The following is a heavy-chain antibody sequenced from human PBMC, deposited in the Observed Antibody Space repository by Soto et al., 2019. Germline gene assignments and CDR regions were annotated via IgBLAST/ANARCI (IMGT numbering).Heavy chain of an antibody. CDR3: ARDGQDIVVVPALPFDY. CDR1: GFTFSSYE. Sequence: GGSLRLSCAASGFTFSSYEMNWVRQAPGKGLEWVSYISSSGSTIYYADSVKGRFTISRDNAKNPLYLQMNSLRAEDTAVYYCARDGQDIVVVPALPFDYWGQGTLVTVSS. CDR2: ISSSGSTI. V-gene: IGHV3-48*03. D-gene: IGHD2-2*01. J-gene: IGHJ4*02.